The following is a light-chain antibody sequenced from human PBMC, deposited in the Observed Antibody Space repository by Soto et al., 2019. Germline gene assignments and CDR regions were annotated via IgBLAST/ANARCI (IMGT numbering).Light chain of an antibody. CDR2: GAS. CDR1: QSVDSN. Sequence: EIVMTQSPGTLSVSTGEGATLSCRASQSVDSNLAWYQQKPGQAPRLLIYGASTRPTGIPDRFSGSGSGTEFTLTISSLQSEDFAVYYCQQYDSWLLTFGGGTKVEIK. J-gene: IGKJ4*01. CDR3: QQYDSWLLT. V-gene: IGKV3D-15*01.